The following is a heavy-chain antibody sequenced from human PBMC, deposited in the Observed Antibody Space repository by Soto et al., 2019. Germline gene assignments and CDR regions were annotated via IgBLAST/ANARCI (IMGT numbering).Heavy chain of an antibody. D-gene: IGHD3-22*01. V-gene: IGHV3-48*02. CDR1: GFTFSSYS. CDR2: ISSSSSTI. J-gene: IGHJ4*02. Sequence: LRLSCAASGFTFSSYSMNWVRQAPGKGLEWVSYISSSSSTIYYADSVKGRFTISRDNAKNSLYLQMNSLRDEDTAVYYCARETYDSSGYLYDYWGQGTLVTVSS. CDR3: ARETYDSSGYLYDY.